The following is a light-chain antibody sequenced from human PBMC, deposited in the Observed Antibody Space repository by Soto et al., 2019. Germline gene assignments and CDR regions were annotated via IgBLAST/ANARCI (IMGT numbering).Light chain of an antibody. V-gene: IGKV1-39*01. J-gene: IGKJ1*01. CDR1: QTIRNF. Sequence: DIQLTHSPSSLPASVGDRVTITCRSSQTIRNFINWYQQKPGKAPSLLIYAASRLQSGVPSRFSGSGSGTDFTLTISSLQPEDFASYFCQQTYSNSGTLGQGTKVDIK. CDR2: AAS. CDR3: QQTYSNSGT.